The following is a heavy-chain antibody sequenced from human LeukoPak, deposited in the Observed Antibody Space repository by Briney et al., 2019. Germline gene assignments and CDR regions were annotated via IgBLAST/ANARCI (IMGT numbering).Heavy chain of an antibody. D-gene: IGHD2-15*01. CDR3: ARDGVVVVADGNYYFDY. V-gene: IGHV1-2*02. J-gene: IGHJ4*02. CDR2: INPNSGGT. CDR1: GYTFTGYY. Sequence: GASVKVSCKASGYTFTGYYTHWVRQAPGQGLEWMGWINPNSGGTNYAQKFQGRVTMTRDTSISTAYMELSRLRSDDTAVYYCARDGVVVVADGNYYFDYWGQGTLVTVSS.